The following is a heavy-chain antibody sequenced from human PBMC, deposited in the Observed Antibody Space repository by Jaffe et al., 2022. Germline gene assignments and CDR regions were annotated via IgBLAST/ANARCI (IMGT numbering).Heavy chain of an antibody. Sequence: EVQLVESGGGLVQPGGSLRLSCAASGFTFSSYEMNWVRQAPGKGLEWVSYISSSGSTIYYADSVKGRFTISRDNAKNSLYLQMNSLRAEDTAVYYCARANVIRGWAFDIWGQGTMVTVSS. CDR3: ARANVIRGWAFDI. J-gene: IGHJ3*02. V-gene: IGHV3-48*03. CDR2: ISSSGSTI. CDR1: GFTFSSYE. D-gene: IGHD1-1*01.